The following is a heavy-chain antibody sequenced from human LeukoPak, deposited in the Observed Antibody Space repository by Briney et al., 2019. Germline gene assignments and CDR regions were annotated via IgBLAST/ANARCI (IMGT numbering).Heavy chain of an antibody. D-gene: IGHD3-22*01. CDR1: GFTFSSYA. Sequence: GRSLRLSCAASGFTFSSYAMHWVRQAPGKGLEWVAVISYDGSNKYYADSVKGRFTISRDNSKNTLYLQMNSLRAGDTAVYYCATPDSSGYYFFDYWGQGTLVTVSS. V-gene: IGHV3-30-3*01. CDR2: ISYDGSNK. CDR3: ATPDSSGYYFFDY. J-gene: IGHJ4*02.